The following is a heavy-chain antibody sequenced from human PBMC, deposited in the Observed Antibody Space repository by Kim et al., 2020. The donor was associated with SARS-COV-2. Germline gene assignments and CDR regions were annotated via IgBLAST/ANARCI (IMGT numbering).Heavy chain of an antibody. J-gene: IGHJ4*02. D-gene: IGHD1-26*01. CDR3: AKGVGTSGACFDY. V-gene: IGHV3-23*01. Sequence: YADSVKVRVTISRDNAKNTLYMQMNSLRGEDTAVYYCAKGVGTSGACFDYWGQGTLVTVAS.